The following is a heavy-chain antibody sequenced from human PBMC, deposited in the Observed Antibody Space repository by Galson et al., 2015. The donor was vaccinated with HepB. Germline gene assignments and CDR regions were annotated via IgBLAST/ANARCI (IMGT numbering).Heavy chain of an antibody. CDR3: ATRVDSGFDS. Sequence: SVKVSCKASGFTFTKYYIHWVRQAPGQGLEWMGILNPRAYSTTYAQKFQGRLTMTTDTATTTVYMELSSLRSEDTAVYYCATRVDSGFDSWGQGTLVTVSS. J-gene: IGHJ4*02. CDR1: GFTFTKYY. CDR2: LNPRAYST. D-gene: IGHD3-9*01. V-gene: IGHV1-46*03.